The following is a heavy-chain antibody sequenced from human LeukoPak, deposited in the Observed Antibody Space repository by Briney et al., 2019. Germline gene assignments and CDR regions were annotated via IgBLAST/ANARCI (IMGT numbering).Heavy chain of an antibody. Sequence: GGSLRLSCAASGFTFSSYAMHWVRQAPGKGLEWVAVISYDGSNKYYADSVKGRFTISRDSSKNTLYLQMNSLRAEDTAVYYCAREARGYSYGDFDYWGQGTLVTVSS. CDR3: AREARGYSYGDFDY. CDR1: GFTFSSYA. V-gene: IGHV3-30-3*01. CDR2: ISYDGSNK. D-gene: IGHD5-18*01. J-gene: IGHJ4*02.